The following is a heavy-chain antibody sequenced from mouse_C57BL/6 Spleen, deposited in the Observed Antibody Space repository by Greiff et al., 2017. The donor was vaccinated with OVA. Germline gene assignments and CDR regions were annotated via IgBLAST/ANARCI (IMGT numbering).Heavy chain of an antibody. Sequence: QVQLQQSGPGLVQPSQSLSITCTVSGFSLTSYGVHWVRQSPGKGLEWLGVIWRGGSTDYNAAFMSRLSFNKDNTKSQVFFKMNSLQADDTAIYYCAKGGFYYYCSSYGYFAVWGTGTTVTVSS. CDR3: AKGGFYYYCSSYGYFAV. CDR2: IWRGGST. V-gene: IGHV2-5*01. J-gene: IGHJ1*03. D-gene: IGHD1-1*01. CDR1: GFSLTSYG.